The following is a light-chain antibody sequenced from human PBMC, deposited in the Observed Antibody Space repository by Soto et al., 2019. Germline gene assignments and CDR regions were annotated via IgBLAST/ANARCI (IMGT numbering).Light chain of an antibody. J-gene: IGKJ5*01. CDR1: QSISSS. CDR3: QQYRSYPFT. V-gene: IGKV1-5*03. CDR2: KAS. Sequence: DIQMTQSPSTLSASVGDRVTITCRASQSISSSLAWYQQKPGKAPILLISKASTLETGVPSRFSGSGSGTTFTLTISSLQPDDLVTYYCQQYRSYPFTFVQGTRLENK.